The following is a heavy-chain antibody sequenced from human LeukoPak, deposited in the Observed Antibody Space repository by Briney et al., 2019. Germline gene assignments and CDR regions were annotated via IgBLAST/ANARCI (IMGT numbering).Heavy chain of an antibody. D-gene: IGHD6-19*01. CDR2: IKQDGSEK. J-gene: IGHJ4*02. Sequence: GGSLRLSCAASGFTFSSYWMSWVRQAPGKGLEWVANIKQDGSEKYYADSVKGRFTISRDNSKNTLYLQMNSLRAEDTAVYYCAKSTEYSGWSPFDYWGQGTLVTVSS. CDR1: GFTFSSYW. V-gene: IGHV3-7*01. CDR3: AKSTEYSGWSPFDY.